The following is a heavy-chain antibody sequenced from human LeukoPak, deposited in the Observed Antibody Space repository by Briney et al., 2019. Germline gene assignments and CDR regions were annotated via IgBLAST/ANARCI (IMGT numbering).Heavy chain of an antibody. CDR3: ARTRSVPAAYTLYYFDY. Sequence: SVKVSCKASGGTFSSYAISWVRQAPGQGLEWMGGIIPIFGTANYAQKFQGRVTITADESTSTAYMELSSLRSEDTAVYYCARTRSVPAAYTLYYFDYWGQGTLVTVSS. J-gene: IGHJ4*02. CDR1: GGTFSSYA. D-gene: IGHD2-2*01. V-gene: IGHV1-69*01. CDR2: IIPIFGTA.